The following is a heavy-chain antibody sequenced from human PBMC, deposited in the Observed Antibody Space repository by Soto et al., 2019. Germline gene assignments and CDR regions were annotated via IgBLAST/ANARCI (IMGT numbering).Heavy chain of an antibody. CDR3: ARGVVVPAATGKTWFDP. J-gene: IGHJ5*02. Sequence: ASGKVSCKASGYTFTSSGISWVRQAPGEGLEWMGWISVYNGNTNYAQNFQGRVSMTTDTSTSTVYMELRNLRSDDTAVYYCARGVVVPAATGKTWFDPWGQGALVPVSS. D-gene: IGHD2-2*01. CDR2: ISVYNGNT. V-gene: IGHV1-18*01. CDR1: GYTFTSSG.